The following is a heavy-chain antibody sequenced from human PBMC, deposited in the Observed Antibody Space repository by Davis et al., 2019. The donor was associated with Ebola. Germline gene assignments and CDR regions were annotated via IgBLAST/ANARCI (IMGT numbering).Heavy chain of an antibody. CDR2: IYWNDDK. Sequence: SGPTLVKPTQTLTLTCAFSGFSLSTSGVGVGWIRQPPGKALEWLALIYWNDDKRYSPSLKSRLTITKDTSKNQVVLTMTNMDPVDTATYYCAHRLGYSYGQPFDYWGQGTLVTVSS. V-gene: IGHV2-5*01. CDR3: AHRLGYSYGQPFDY. D-gene: IGHD5-18*01. CDR1: GFSLSTSGVG. J-gene: IGHJ4*02.